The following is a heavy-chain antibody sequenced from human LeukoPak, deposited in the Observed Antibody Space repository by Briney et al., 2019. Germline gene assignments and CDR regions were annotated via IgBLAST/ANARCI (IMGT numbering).Heavy chain of an antibody. V-gene: IGHV4-59*01. D-gene: IGHD6-13*01. CDR2: IYYSGST. Sequence: SETLSLTCTVSGGSISSYYWSWIRQPPGKGLEWLGYIYYSGSTNYNPSLKSRVTISVDTSKNQFSLKPSSVTAADTAVYYCAKTIAAAGLAFDIWGQGTMVTVSS. CDR1: GGSISSYY. CDR3: AKTIAAAGLAFDI. J-gene: IGHJ3*02.